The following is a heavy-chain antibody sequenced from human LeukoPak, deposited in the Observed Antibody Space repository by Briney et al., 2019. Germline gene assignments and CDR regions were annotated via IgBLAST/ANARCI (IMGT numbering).Heavy chain of an antibody. Sequence: ASVKVSCKASGYTFTSYYMHWVRQAPGQGLEWMGIINPSGGSTSYAQKFQGRVTITRDTSTSTVYMELSSLRSEDTAVYYCARGRGDYVWGSYRHRYYFDYWGQGTLVTVSS. V-gene: IGHV1-46*01. CDR2: INPSGGST. D-gene: IGHD3-16*02. J-gene: IGHJ4*02. CDR3: ARGRGDYVWGSYRHRYYFDY. CDR1: GYTFTSYY.